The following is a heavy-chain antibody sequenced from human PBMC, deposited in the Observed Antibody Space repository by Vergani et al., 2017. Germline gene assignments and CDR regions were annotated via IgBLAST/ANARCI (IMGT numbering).Heavy chain of an antibody. CDR1: GYTFTSYA. CDR3: ARPTYYYDSSGYPDAFDS. D-gene: IGHD3-22*01. Sequence: QVQLVQSGAEVKKPGASVKVSCKASGYTFTSYAMHWVRQAPGQRLEWMGWINAGNGNTKYSQKFQGRVPITRDTSASTAYMELSSLRSEDTAVYYCARPTYYYDSSGYPDAFDSWGQGTMVTVSS. V-gene: IGHV1-3*01. J-gene: IGHJ3*02. CDR2: INAGNGNT.